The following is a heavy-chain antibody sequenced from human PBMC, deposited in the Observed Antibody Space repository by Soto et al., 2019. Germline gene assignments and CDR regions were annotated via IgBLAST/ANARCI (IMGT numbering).Heavy chain of an antibody. V-gene: IGHV1-69*13. Sequence: SVKVSCKASGGTFSSYAIIWVRQAPGQGLEWMGEIIPIFGTANYAQKFQGRVTITADESTSTAYMELSSLRSEDTAVYYCARDRAGGSGSYYKAPDPYYYYGMDVWGQGTTVTVSS. J-gene: IGHJ6*02. CDR3: ARDRAGGSGSYYKAPDPYYYYGMDV. CDR2: IIPIFGTA. D-gene: IGHD3-10*01. CDR1: GGTFSSYA.